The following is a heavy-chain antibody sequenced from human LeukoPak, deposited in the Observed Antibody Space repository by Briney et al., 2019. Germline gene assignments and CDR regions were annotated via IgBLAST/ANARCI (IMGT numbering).Heavy chain of an antibody. CDR3: VRVYHDGSFESGNWFDP. V-gene: IGHV1-18*01. CDR2: ISAYNGNT. CDR1: GYTFTSYG. Sequence: GASVKVSCKASGYTFTSYGISWVRQAPGQGLEWMGWISAYNGNTNYAQKLQGRVTMTTDTSTSTAYMELRSLRSDDTAVYYCVRVYHDGSFESGNWFDPWGQGTLVTVSS. D-gene: IGHD3-22*01. J-gene: IGHJ5*02.